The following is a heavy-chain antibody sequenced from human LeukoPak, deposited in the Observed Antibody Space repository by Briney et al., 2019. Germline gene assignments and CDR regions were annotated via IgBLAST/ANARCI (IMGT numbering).Heavy chain of an antibody. Sequence: SETLSLTCTVSGGSISSYFWSWIRQPPGKGLEWIGYVYHSGSTNYNPSLKSRVTISVDRSNNKFSLKLTSVTAADTAVYYCAREVVDYGGELDWFDAWGQGTLVSVSS. CDR3: AREVVDYGGELDWFDA. CDR1: GGSISSYF. D-gene: IGHD4-23*01. CDR2: VYHSGST. J-gene: IGHJ5*02. V-gene: IGHV4-59*01.